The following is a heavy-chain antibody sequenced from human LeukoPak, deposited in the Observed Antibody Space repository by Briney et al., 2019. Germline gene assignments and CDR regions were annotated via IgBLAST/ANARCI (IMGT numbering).Heavy chain of an antibody. J-gene: IGHJ4*02. CDR1: GGSFSGYY. V-gene: IGHV4-34*01. D-gene: IGHD3-3*01. CDR2: INQSGST. CDR3: ARGLYTGPYYDFWSSYHYLDY. Sequence: SETLSLTCAVYGGSFSGYYWSSIRQPPGKGLEWIGEINQSGSTNYNPSLKSRVTISVDTSKNQFSLKLSSVTAADTAVYYCARGLYTGPYYDFWSSYHYLDYWGQGTLVTVSS.